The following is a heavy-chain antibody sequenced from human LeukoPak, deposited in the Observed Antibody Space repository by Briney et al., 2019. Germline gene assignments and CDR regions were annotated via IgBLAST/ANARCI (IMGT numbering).Heavy chain of an antibody. D-gene: IGHD3-22*01. CDR3: ARRYTSDSSAYTLDY. Sequence: GESLKISCKGSGYSFTTYWICWVRQMPGKGLEWMGMSYPGDSDTRYSPSFEGQVTISADKSISTAYLQWSSLKASDTAMYYCARRYTSDSSAYTLDYWGQGTLVTVSS. CDR1: GYSFTTYW. V-gene: IGHV5-51*01. CDR2: SYPGDSDT. J-gene: IGHJ4*02.